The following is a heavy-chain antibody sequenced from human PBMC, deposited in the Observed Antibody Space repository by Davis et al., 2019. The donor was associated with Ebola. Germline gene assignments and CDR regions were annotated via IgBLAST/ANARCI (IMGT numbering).Heavy chain of an antibody. V-gene: IGHV3-11*06. Sequence: PGGSLRLSCAASGFTFSDYYMSWIRQAPGKGLEWVSYISSSSSYTNYADSVKGRFTISRDNAKNSLYLQMNSLRAEDTAVYYCASSPGLTYYDILTGYYGGVGWFDPWGQGTLVTVSS. D-gene: IGHD3-9*01. CDR2: ISSSSSYT. CDR1: GFTFSDYY. J-gene: IGHJ5*02. CDR3: ASSPGLTYYDILTGYYGGVGWFDP.